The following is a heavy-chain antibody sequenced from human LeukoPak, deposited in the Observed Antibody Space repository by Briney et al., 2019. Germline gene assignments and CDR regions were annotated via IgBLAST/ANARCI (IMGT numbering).Heavy chain of an antibody. Sequence: GGSLRLSCAASGFTVSSNYMSWVRQAPGKGLEWVSVIYSGGSTYYADSVKGRFTISRDNAKNSLYLQMSNLRAEDTAVYFCARGGGLDVWGQGATVTVSS. CDR3: ARGGGLDV. J-gene: IGHJ6*02. CDR1: GFTVSSNY. CDR2: IYSGGST. V-gene: IGHV3-53*01. D-gene: IGHD3-16*01.